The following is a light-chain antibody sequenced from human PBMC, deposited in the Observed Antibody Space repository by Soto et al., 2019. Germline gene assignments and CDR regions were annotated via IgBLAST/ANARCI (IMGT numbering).Light chain of an antibody. Sequence: SSELTQPLSVSVALGQTARITCGGNNIGSKNVHWYQQKPGQAPVLVIYRDSNRPSGIPERFSGSNSGNTATLTIIRAQAGDEADYYCQVWDRSFYVFGTGTKLTVL. CDR2: RDS. V-gene: IGLV3-9*01. CDR1: NIGSKN. CDR3: QVWDRSFYV. J-gene: IGLJ1*01.